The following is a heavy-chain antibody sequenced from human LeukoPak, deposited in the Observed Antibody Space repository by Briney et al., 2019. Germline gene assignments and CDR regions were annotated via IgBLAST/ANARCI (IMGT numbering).Heavy chain of an antibody. D-gene: IGHD3-10*01. V-gene: IGHV3-48*01. Sequence: GGSLRLSCAASGFTFSSYSMNWVRQAPGKGLEWVSYISSSSSTIYYADSVKGRFTISRDNAKNSLYLQMNSLRAEDTAVYYCARFPKYGSGSLSRSGAWGQGTLVTVSS. CDR1: GFTFSSYS. J-gene: IGHJ5*02. CDR2: ISSSSSTI. CDR3: ARFPKYGSGSLSRSGA.